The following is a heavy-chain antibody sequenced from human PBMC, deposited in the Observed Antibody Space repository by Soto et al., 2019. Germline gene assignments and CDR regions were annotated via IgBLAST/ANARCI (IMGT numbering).Heavy chain of an antibody. CDR1: GFTFSSYD. D-gene: IGHD5-12*01. J-gene: IGHJ4*02. V-gene: IGHV3-30*18. Sequence: QVQQVESGGGVVQPGRSLRLSCAASGFTFSSYDMHWVRQAPGKGLEWVAVISYDGSNKYYADSVKGRFTISRDNSKNTLYLQMNSLRAEDTAVYYCAKDRGYGSYYFDYWGQGTLVTVSS. CDR3: AKDRGYGSYYFDY. CDR2: ISYDGSNK.